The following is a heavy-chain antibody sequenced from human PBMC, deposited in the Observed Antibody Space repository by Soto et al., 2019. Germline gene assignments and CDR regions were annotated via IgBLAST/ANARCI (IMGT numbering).Heavy chain of an antibody. Sequence: PGGSLRLSCAASGFSFSSYAMIWVRHAPGKGLEWVSAISGSGGSTYYADSVKGRFTISRDNSKNTLYLQMNSLRAEDTAVYYCAKDPYYDILTGYYDYWGQGTLVTVSS. V-gene: IGHV3-23*01. J-gene: IGHJ4*02. D-gene: IGHD3-9*01. CDR2: ISGSGGST. CDR3: AKDPYYDILTGYYDY. CDR1: GFSFSSYA.